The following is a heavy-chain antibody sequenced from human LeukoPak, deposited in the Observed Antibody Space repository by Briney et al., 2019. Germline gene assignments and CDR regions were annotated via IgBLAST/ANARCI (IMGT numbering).Heavy chain of an antibody. Sequence: GGSLRLSCAASGFTFSSYWLHWVRQAPGKGLVWVSRINSDGSSTSYADSVKGRFTISRDNAKNTLYLQMNSLRAEDTAVYYCARVAKSVLRFLEWSTGHTFGPWGQGTLVTVSS. CDR1: GFTFSSYW. CDR2: INSDGSST. J-gene: IGHJ5*02. CDR3: ARVAKSVLRFLEWSTGHTFGP. D-gene: IGHD3-3*01. V-gene: IGHV3-74*01.